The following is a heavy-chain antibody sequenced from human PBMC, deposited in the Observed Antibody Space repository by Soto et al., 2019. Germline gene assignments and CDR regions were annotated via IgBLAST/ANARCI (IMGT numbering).Heavy chain of an antibody. Sequence: PSETLSLTCTLSGGSLSSYYWSWIRQPPEKGLERIGYIYYSGSTNYHPSLKSRVTISVDPSNNKFSLKLSSVNAAGTPVYYRGRQTEGVLWFGDKVYYMGVWGKGTTVTVCS. J-gene: IGHJ6*03. V-gene: IGHV4-59*08. CDR3: GRQTEGVLWFGDKVYYMGV. CDR1: GGSLSSYY. CDR2: IYYSGST. D-gene: IGHD3-10*01.